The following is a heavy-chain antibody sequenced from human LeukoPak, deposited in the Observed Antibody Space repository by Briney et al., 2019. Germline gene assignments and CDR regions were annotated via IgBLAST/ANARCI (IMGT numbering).Heavy chain of an antibody. CDR2: ISSSGSTI. CDR3: ARESVTMVRRAFDI. Sequence: PGGSLRLSCAASGFTFSSYEMNWVRQAPGKGLEWVSYISSSGSTIYYADSVKGRFTISRDNATNSLYLQMNSLRAEDTAVYYCARESVTMVRRAFDIWGQGTMVTVSS. V-gene: IGHV3-48*03. J-gene: IGHJ3*02. CDR1: GFTFSSYE. D-gene: IGHD3-10*01.